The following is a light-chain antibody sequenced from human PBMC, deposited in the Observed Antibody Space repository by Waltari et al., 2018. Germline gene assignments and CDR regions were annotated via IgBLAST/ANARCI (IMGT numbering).Light chain of an antibody. J-gene: IGLJ2*01. CDR2: DVT. Sequence: QSALTQPASVSGSPGQSITISCSRTSSDVGGYNYVSWYQQLPGNAPKLMIYDVTRWPSGVSNRFSGSKSGNTASLTIFGLQAEDEADYYCASYTSTRTVIFGGGTRVTVL. CDR1: SSDVGGYNY. V-gene: IGLV2-14*01. CDR3: ASYTSTRTVI.